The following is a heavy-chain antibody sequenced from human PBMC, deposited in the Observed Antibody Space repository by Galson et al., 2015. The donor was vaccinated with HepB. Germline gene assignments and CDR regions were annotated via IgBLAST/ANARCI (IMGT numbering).Heavy chain of an antibody. D-gene: IGHD3-10*01. J-gene: IGHJ2*01. CDR2: ISGSGGST. Sequence: SLRLSCAASGFTFSSYAMSWVRQAPGKGLEWVSAISGSGGSTYYADSVKGRFTISRDNSKNTLYLQMNSLRAEDTAVYYCAKSSDGSGSLWLRAFGWYFDLWGRGTLVTVSS. CDR1: GFTFSSYA. CDR3: AKSSDGSGSLWLRAFGWYFDL. V-gene: IGHV3-23*01.